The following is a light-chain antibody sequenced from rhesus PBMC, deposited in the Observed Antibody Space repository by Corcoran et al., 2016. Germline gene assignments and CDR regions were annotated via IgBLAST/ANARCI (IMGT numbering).Light chain of an antibody. J-gene: IGKJ2*01. CDR3: LQYNSDPYS. CDR1: QGISTY. CDR2: AAS. V-gene: IGKV1-43*02. Sequence: DIQMTQSPSSLSASVGDRVTITCRASQGISTYLNWYQQKPGKAPKRLIYAASSLESGVPSRFSGSGSGTYFTLTISRLQPEDFATYYCLQYNSDPYSFGQGTKVEIK.